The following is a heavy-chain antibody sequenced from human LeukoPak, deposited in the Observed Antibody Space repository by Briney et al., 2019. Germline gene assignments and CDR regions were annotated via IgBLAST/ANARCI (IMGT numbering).Heavy chain of an antibody. CDR2: INHSGST. V-gene: IGHV4-34*01. CDR1: GGSFSGYY. CDR3: ARGSGWYGYYYYYGMDV. D-gene: IGHD6-19*01. Sequence: PSETLSLTCAVYGGSFSGYYWSWIRQPPGKGLEWIGKINHSGSTNYNPSLKSRVTISVDTSKNHFSLKLSSVTAADTAVYYCARGSGWYGYYYYYGMDVWGQGTTVTVSS. J-gene: IGHJ6*02.